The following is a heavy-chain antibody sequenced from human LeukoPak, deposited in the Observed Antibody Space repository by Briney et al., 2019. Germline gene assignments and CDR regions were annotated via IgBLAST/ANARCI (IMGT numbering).Heavy chain of an antibody. D-gene: IGHD3-3*02. J-gene: IGHJ3*02. CDR1: GFSFSTNP. V-gene: IGHV3-23*01. CDR3: VEEHVDRAFTRSFEI. CDR2: ISPDKT. Sequence: PGGSLRLSCAASGFSFSTNPMSWVRQAPGKGLEWVSAISPDKTYYADSVKGRLTISRDNYKNTVDLHMNSPRAEDTAIYYCVEEHVDRAFTRSFEIWGQGIVVTVSS.